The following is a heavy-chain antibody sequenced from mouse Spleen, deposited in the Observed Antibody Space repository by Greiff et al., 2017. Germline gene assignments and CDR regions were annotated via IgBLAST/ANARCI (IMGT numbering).Heavy chain of an antibody. CDR1: GFNIKDDY. D-gene: IGHD4-1*01. V-gene: IGHV14-4*01. CDR2: IDPEDGET. Sequence: VQLQQSGAELVRPGASVKLSCTASGFNIKDDYMHWVKQRPEQGLEWIGWIDPEDGETKYAPKFQGKATITADTSSNTAYLQLSSLTSEDTAVYYCATATGTGAMDYWGQGTSVTVSS. J-gene: IGHJ4*01. CDR3: ATATGTGAMDY.